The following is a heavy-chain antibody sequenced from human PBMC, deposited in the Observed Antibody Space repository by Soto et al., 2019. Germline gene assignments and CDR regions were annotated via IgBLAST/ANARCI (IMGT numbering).Heavy chain of an antibody. Sequence: SETLSLTCAVYGGSFIGYYWSWIRQPPWKGLEWIGEINHSGSTNYNPSLKSRVTISVDTSKNQFSLNLNSVTAADTALYYCARGHRFGESKNDYWGLGTLVTVSS. CDR3: ARGHRFGESKNDY. CDR1: GGSFIGYY. CDR2: INHSGST. J-gene: IGHJ4*02. V-gene: IGHV4-34*01. D-gene: IGHD3-10*01.